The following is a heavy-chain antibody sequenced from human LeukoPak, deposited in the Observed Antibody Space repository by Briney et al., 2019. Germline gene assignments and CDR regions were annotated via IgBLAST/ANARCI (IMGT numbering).Heavy chain of an antibody. J-gene: IGHJ4*02. CDR1: GFPFSSYS. Sequence: PGGSLRLSCAASGFPFSSYSMNWVRQAPGKGLEWVSSISSSSSYIYYADSVKGRFTISRDNAKNSLYLQMNSQRAEDTAVYYCARGGTPYYYDSSGSQENDYWGQGTLVTVSS. CDR2: ISSSSSYI. D-gene: IGHD3-22*01. V-gene: IGHV3-21*01. CDR3: ARGGTPYYYDSSGSQENDY.